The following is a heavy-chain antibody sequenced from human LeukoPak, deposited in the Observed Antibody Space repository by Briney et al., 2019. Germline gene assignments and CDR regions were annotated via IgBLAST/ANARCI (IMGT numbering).Heavy chain of an antibody. CDR1: GFTFDDYA. V-gene: IGHV3-9*03. Sequence: GGSLRLSCAASGFTFDDYAMHWVRQAPGKGLEWVSGISWNSGGIGYADSVKGRFTISRDNAKNSLYLQMNSLRAEDMALYYCAKASSFDFWSGYPDYWGQGTLVTVSS. CDR2: ISWNSGGI. J-gene: IGHJ4*02. D-gene: IGHD3-3*01. CDR3: AKASSFDFWSGYPDY.